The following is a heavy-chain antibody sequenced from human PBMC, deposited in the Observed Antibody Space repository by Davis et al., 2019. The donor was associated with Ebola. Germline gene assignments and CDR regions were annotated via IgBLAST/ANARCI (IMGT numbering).Heavy chain of an antibody. Sequence: SVKVSCKASGGTFSRYVISWVRQAPGQGLEWMGGIIPIFGTANYAQKFQGRVTITADEPTSTAYMELSSLRSEDTAVYYCARGPWGWYFDYWGQGTLVTVSS. J-gene: IGHJ4*02. CDR2: IIPIFGTA. CDR1: GGTFSRYV. CDR3: ARGPWGWYFDY. D-gene: IGHD3-16*01. V-gene: IGHV1-69*13.